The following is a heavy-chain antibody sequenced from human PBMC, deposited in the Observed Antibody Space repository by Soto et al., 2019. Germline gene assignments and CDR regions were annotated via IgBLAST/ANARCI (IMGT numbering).Heavy chain of an antibody. CDR1: GFSFSSYA. D-gene: IGHD5-12*01. CDR2: IRARGGSS. V-gene: IGHV3-23*01. J-gene: IGHJ4*02. CDR3: AKGSIEYSASVDN. Sequence: EVQLLESGGGLVQPGGSLRLSCAASGFSFSSYAMVWVGQAPGKGLEWVSVIRARGGSSYFADSVKGRFTISRDNSKNVLSLEMNSLRAEDTAIYFCAKGSIEYSASVDNWGQGTLVLVSS.